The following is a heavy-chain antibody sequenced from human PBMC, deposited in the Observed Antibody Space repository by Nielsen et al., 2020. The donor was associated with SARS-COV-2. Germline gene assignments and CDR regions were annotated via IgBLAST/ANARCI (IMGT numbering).Heavy chain of an antibody. CDR1: VFTFNNYD. D-gene: IGHD6-13*01. CDR3: ARADALSSSWYSMDF. V-gene: IGHV3-13*01. J-gene: IGHJ6*04. CDR2: IGTGGDT. Sequence: GDSLKISCAASVFTFNNYDMHWFRQATGKGLEWVSAIGTGGDTFYPGSVKGRFTISRENAKNSLYLQMNSLRAGDTAVYYCARADALSSSWYSMDFWGKGTTVTVSS.